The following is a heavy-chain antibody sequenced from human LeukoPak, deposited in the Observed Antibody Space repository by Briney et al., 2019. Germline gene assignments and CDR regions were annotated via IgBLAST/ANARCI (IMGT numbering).Heavy chain of an antibody. Sequence: GGSLRLSCAASGFTVSSNYMSWVRQAPGKGLEWVSVIYSGGSTYYADSVKGRFTISRDNSKNTLYLQMNSLRAEDTAVYYCASAYSSNWHTTFDYWGQGTLVTVSS. V-gene: IGHV3-53*01. CDR2: IYSGGST. CDR3: ASAYSSNWHTTFDY. D-gene: IGHD6-13*01. CDR1: GFTVSSNY. J-gene: IGHJ4*02.